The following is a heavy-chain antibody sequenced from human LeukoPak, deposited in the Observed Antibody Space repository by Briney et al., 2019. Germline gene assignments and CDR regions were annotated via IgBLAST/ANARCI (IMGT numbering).Heavy chain of an antibody. D-gene: IGHD3-22*01. CDR3: ARDAGYYDSSGYFPAEDAFDI. J-gene: IGHJ3*02. Sequence: SETLSLTCTVSGGSVSSGSYYWRWIRQPPGKGLEWIGYIYYSGSTNYNPSLKSRVTISVDTSKNQFSLKLSSVTAADTAVYYCARDAGYYDSSGYFPAEDAFDIWGQGTMVTVSS. CDR2: IYYSGST. CDR1: GGSVSSGSYY. V-gene: IGHV4-61*01.